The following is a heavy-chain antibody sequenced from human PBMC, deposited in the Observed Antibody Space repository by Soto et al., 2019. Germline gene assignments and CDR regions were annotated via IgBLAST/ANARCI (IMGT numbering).Heavy chain of an antibody. CDR3: ARGGGYYYESSGYATSDAFDI. D-gene: IGHD3-22*01. Sequence: QVQLQESGPGLVKPSGTLSLTCAVSSGSISSSNWWSWVRQPPGKGLEWIGEIYHSGSTNYNPSLRSRFTISVYKSKNQFSLKLSSVTAADPAVYYCARGGGYYYESSGYATSDAFDIWGQGTMVTVSS. CDR1: SGSISSSNW. CDR2: IYHSGST. V-gene: IGHV4-4*02. J-gene: IGHJ3*02.